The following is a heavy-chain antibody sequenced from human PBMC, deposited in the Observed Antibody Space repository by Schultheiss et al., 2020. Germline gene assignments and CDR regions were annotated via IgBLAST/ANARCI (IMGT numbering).Heavy chain of an antibody. CDR1: GGSFSGYY. CDR2: INHSGST. CDR3: ASMGTELVP. D-gene: IGHD5-18*01. Sequence: SETLSLTCAVYGGSFSGYYWSWIRQPPGKGLEWIGEINHSGSTYYNPSLKSRVTISVDTSKNQFSLKLSSVTAADTAVYYCASMGTELVPWGQGTLVTVSS. J-gene: IGHJ5*02. V-gene: IGHV4-34*01.